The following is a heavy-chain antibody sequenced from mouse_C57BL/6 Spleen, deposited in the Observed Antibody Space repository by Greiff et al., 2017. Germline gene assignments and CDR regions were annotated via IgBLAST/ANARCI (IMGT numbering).Heavy chain of an antibody. CDR2: IHPNSGST. CDR3: ARADFLRAMDD. D-gene: IGHD5-5*01. CDR1: GYTFTSYW. Sequence: VQLLQPGADLVKPGASVKLSCKASGYTFTSYWMHWVKQRPGQGLEWIGMIHPNSGSTNYNETFKSKGTLTVDKSSSTAYMQLSSLTSEDSAVYYCARADFLRAMDDWGQGTSVTVSS. J-gene: IGHJ4*01. V-gene: IGHV1-64*01.